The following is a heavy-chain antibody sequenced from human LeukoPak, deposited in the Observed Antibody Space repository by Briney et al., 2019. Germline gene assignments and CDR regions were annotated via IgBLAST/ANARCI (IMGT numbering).Heavy chain of an antibody. J-gene: IGHJ5*02. D-gene: IGHD1-1*01. CDR3: ARRLEESHRLSTTNWFDP. CDR2: IRYSGST. Sequence: SETLSLTCTVSGGSISTYSWSWIRQPPGEGLEWIGYIRYSGSTNYNPSLKSRVTLSVDTSKNQFSLKLSSVTAADTAVYYCARRLEESHRLSTTNWFDPWGQGTLVTVSS. V-gene: IGHV4-59*08. CDR1: GGSISTYS.